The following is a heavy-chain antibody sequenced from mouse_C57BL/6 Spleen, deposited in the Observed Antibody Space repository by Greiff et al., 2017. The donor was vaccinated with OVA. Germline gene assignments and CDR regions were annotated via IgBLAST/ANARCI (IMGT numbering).Heavy chain of an antibody. CDR2: ISSGSSTI. Sequence: EVQRVVSGGGLVKPGGSLKLSCAASGFTFSDYGMHWVRQAPEKGLEWVAYISSGSSTIYYADTVKGRFTISRDNAKNTLFLQMTSLRSEDTAMYYCAKNQNWDYFDYWGQGTTLTVSS. J-gene: IGHJ2*01. CDR3: AKNQNWDYFDY. D-gene: IGHD4-1*01. CDR1: GFTFSDYG. V-gene: IGHV5-17*01.